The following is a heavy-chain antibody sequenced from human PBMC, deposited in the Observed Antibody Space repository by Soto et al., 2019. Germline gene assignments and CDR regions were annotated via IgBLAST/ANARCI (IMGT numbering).Heavy chain of an antibody. J-gene: IGHJ4*02. V-gene: IGHV3-30-3*01. Sequence: GGSLRLSCAASGFTFSSCAMGWVRQAPGKGLEWVAVISYDGSNTYYADSVKGRFTISRDNSKNTLYLQMNSLRAEDTAVYYCPRGHYSSGWSDYFDYWGQGTLVTVSS. CDR1: GFTFSSCA. D-gene: IGHD6-19*01. CDR2: ISYDGSNT. CDR3: PRGHYSSGWSDYFDY.